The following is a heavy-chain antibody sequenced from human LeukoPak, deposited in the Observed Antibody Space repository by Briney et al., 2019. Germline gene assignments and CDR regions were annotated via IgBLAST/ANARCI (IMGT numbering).Heavy chain of an antibody. Sequence: SSETLSLTCTVSGGSISSYYWSWIRQPPGKGLEWIGYIYYSGSTNYNPSLKSRVTISVDTSKNQFSLKLSSVTAADTAVYYCARGSRESGYDFYFDYWGQGTLVTVSS. D-gene: IGHD5-12*01. CDR3: ARGSRESGYDFYFDY. V-gene: IGHV4-59*01. CDR1: GGSISSYY. CDR2: IYYSGST. J-gene: IGHJ4*02.